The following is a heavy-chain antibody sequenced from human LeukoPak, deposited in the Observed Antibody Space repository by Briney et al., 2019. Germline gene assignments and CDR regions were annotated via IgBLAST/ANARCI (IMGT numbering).Heavy chain of an antibody. CDR1: GFTFSTYW. CDR3: ASGYSSDYGGNAY. CDR2: INSDESGT. Sequence: QAGGSLRLSCAASGFTFSTYWMHWVRQAPGKGLVWVSRINSDESGTNYADSVKGRFTISRDNAKNTLYLQMNSLRVEDTAVYYCASGYSSDYGGNAYWGQGTLVTVSS. V-gene: IGHV3-74*01. J-gene: IGHJ4*02. D-gene: IGHD4-23*01.